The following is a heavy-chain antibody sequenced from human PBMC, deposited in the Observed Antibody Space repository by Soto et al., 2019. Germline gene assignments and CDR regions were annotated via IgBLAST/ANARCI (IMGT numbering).Heavy chain of an antibody. J-gene: IGHJ4*02. CDR1: GFTFSGYG. Sequence: EVQLLESGGGLVQPGGSLGLSFAASGFTFSGYGMTWVRQVPGKGLEWVSFSSATGAGTYYADSVKGRFTISRDNSKNTLYLQMTSLRADDTAVYYCAKDRRAGGNYGFYSDFWGQGALVIVSS. D-gene: IGHD1-7*01. V-gene: IGHV3-23*01. CDR3: AKDRRAGGNYGFYSDF. CDR2: SSATGAGT.